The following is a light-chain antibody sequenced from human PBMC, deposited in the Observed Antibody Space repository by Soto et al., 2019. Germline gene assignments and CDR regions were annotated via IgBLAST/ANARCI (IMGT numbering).Light chain of an antibody. Sequence: EIVMTQSPATLFVSPGERATLSCRASQSVSSNLAWYQQKPGQAPRILIYGASNRATGIPDRFSGSGSGTDFTLTISRLEPEDFSVYYCQQYGSQPRTFGQGTKVDIK. CDR1: QSVSSN. CDR3: QQYGSQPRT. J-gene: IGKJ1*01. V-gene: IGKV3-20*01. CDR2: GAS.